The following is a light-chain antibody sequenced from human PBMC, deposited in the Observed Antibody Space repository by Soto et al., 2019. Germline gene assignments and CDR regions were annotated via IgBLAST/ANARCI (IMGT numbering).Light chain of an antibody. J-gene: IGKJ1*01. CDR3: PDYNTWPWT. V-gene: IGKV3-15*01. Sequence: MDQSPIAVSVYPWERATLPCRASRSVNSNLAWYQRKLGQAPRVLIYGASTRATGIPDRFSGSGSGTEFILTISSLQSEDFAVYYCPDYNTWPWTFGQRTNVDIK. CDR2: GAS. CDR1: RSVNSN.